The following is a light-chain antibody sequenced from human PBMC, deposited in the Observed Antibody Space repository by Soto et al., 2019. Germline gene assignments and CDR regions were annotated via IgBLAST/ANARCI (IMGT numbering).Light chain of an antibody. Sequence: QSALTQPASVSGSPGQSITISCTGTSSDVGSYNLVSCYPQHPGKAPKLMIYEGSRRPSGVSNRFSGSKSGNTASLTISGFQSEDEADYYCCSYAGSSPLGVGGGTKLTVL. J-gene: IGLJ2*01. V-gene: IGLV2-23*01. CDR1: SSDVGSYNL. CDR3: CSYAGSSPLG. CDR2: EGS.